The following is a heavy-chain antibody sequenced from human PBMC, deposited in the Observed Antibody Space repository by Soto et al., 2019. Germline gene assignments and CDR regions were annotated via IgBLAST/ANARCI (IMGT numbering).Heavy chain of an antibody. Sequence: PGGSLRLSCAASGFPFSSYAMSWVRQAPGKGLEWVSAISGSGGSTYYADSVKGRFTISRDNSKNTLYLQMNSLRAEDTAVYYCAKPYCSGGSCYSAYYYYYMDVWGKGTTVTVSS. CDR1: GFPFSSYA. J-gene: IGHJ6*03. CDR2: ISGSGGST. D-gene: IGHD2-15*01. CDR3: AKPYCSGGSCYSAYYYYYMDV. V-gene: IGHV3-23*01.